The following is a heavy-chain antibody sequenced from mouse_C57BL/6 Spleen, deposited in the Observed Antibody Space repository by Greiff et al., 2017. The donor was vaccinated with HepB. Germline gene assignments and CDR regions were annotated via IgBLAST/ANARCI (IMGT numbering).Heavy chain of an antibody. Sequence: DVKLVESGGGLVKPGGSLKLSCAASGFTFSSYAMSWVRQTPEKRLEWVATISDGGSYTYYPDNVKGRFTISRDNAKNNLYLQMSHLKSEDTAMYYGARDRDYGQYFGYWGQGTTLTVSS. CDR3: ARDRDYGQYFGY. J-gene: IGHJ2*01. CDR1: GFTFSSYA. V-gene: IGHV5-4*01. CDR2: ISDGGSYT. D-gene: IGHD2-4*01.